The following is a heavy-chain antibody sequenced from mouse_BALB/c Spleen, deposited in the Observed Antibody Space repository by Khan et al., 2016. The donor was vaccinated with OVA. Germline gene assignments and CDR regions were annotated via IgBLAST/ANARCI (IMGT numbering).Heavy chain of an antibody. D-gene: IGHD2-4*01. V-gene: IGHV2-2*02. CDR2: IWSGGST. Sequence: VQLVESGPGLVQPSQSLSITCTVSGFSLTNYGVHWVRQSPGKGLEWLGVIWSGGSTDYNEAFISRLSISKDNSKSQVFFKMNSLQANDTAIYYCARNYDYDEGLAYWGQGTRVTVSA. CDR1: GFSLTNYG. CDR3: ARNYDYDEGLAY. J-gene: IGHJ3*01.